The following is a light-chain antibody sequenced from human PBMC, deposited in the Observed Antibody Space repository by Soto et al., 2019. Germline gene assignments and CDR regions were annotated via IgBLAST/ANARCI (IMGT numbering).Light chain of an antibody. CDR1: PSVSSN. V-gene: IGKV3-15*01. CDR3: QQYNNWPPLT. Sequence: EIVMTQSPATLSVSPGERATLSCRASPSVSSNLAWSQQKPGQAPRLLIYGATTRATGIPARFSGSGSGTEFTLTISSLQSEDFALYYCQQYNNWPPLTFGGGTKVEIK. J-gene: IGKJ4*01. CDR2: GAT.